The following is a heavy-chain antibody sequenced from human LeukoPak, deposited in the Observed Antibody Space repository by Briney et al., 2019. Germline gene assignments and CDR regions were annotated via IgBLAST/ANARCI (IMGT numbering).Heavy chain of an antibody. CDR3: ARARSGDCSGGSCQPLEGSDWFDP. J-gene: IGHJ5*02. CDR1: GYTFTGYY. V-gene: IGHV1-2*04. CDR2: INPNSGGT. Sequence: EASVKVSCKASGYTFTGYYTHWVRQAPGQGLEWMGWINPNSGGTNYAQKFQGWVTMTRDTSISTAYMELGRLRSDDTAVYYCARARSGDCSGGSCQPLEGSDWFDPWGQGTLVAVSS. D-gene: IGHD2-15*01.